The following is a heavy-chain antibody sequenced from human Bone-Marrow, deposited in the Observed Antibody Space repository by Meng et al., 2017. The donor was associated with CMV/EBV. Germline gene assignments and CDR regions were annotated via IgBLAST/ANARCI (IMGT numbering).Heavy chain of an antibody. J-gene: IGHJ4*02. V-gene: IGHV6-1*01. Sequence: GDSVSSNSAAWTGIRQSPSRGLEWLGRTYYRSRWYNDYALSMKSRITINPDTSKNQFSLQLNSVTPEDTAVYYCARTEGGGDYAFDYWGQGTLVTVSS. CDR2: TYYRSRWYN. CDR1: GDSVSSNSAA. D-gene: IGHD1-26*01. CDR3: ARTEGGGDYAFDY.